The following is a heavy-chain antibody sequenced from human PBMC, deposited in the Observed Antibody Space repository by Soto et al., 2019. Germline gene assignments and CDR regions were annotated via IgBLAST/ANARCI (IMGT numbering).Heavy chain of an antibody. Sequence: EVQLVESGGGLVKPGGSLRLSCAASGFTFSSYSMNWVRQAPGKGLEWVSSISSSISYIYYADSVKGRFTISRDNAKNSLYLQMNSLRAEDTAVYYCARVQRITICGVVRVYYYYGMDVLGQGTTVTVSS. J-gene: IGHJ6*02. D-gene: IGHD3-3*01. CDR3: ARVQRITICGVVRVYYYYGMDV. CDR1: GFTFSSYS. CDR2: ISSSISYI. V-gene: IGHV3-21*01.